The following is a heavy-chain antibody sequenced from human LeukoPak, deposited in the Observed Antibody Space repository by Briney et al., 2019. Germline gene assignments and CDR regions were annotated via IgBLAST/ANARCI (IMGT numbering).Heavy chain of an antibody. Sequence: GGSLRLSCAASGFTFSSYSMNWVRQAPGKGLEWVSSISSSSSYIYYADSVKGRFTISRDNSKNTLYLQMNSLRAEDTAVYYCARARGYSYGLSACGQGTLVTVSS. V-gene: IGHV3-21*01. D-gene: IGHD5-18*01. CDR3: ARARGYSYGLSA. CDR1: GFTFSSYS. CDR2: ISSSSSYI. J-gene: IGHJ5*02.